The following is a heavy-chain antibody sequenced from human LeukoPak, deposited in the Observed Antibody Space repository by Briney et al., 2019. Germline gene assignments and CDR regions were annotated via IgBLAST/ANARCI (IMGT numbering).Heavy chain of an antibody. J-gene: IGHJ5*02. D-gene: IGHD3-22*01. Sequence: ASVKVSCKVSGYTLTELSMHWVRQAPGKGLEWMGGFDPEDGETIYAQKFRGRVTMTEDTSTDTAYMELSSLRSEDTAVYYCARDKVDYDSSGYYSHLGFDPWGQGTLVTVSS. CDR1: GYTLTELS. CDR2: FDPEDGET. CDR3: ARDKVDYDSSGYYSHLGFDP. V-gene: IGHV1-24*01.